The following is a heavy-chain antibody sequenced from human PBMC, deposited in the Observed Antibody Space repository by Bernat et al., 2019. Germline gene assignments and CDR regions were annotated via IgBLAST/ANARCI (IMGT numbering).Heavy chain of an antibody. D-gene: IGHD5-12*01. V-gene: IGHV3-30*18. CDR1: GFTFSSYG. CDR2: ISYDGSNK. CDR3: AKDGIVATIFDYYYGMDV. Sequence: VQLLESGGGLVQPGGSLRLSCVASGFTFSSYGMHWVRQAPGKGLEWVAVISYDGSNKYYADSVKGRFTISRDNSKNTLYLQMNSLRAEDTAVYYCAKDGIVATIFDYYYGMDVWGQGTTVTVSS. J-gene: IGHJ6*02.